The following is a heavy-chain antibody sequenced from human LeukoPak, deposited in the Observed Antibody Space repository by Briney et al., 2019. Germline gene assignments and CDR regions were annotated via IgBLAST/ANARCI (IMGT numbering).Heavy chain of an antibody. CDR2: IYSGGNT. CDR1: GFTFSSYG. Sequence: GGSLRLSCAASGFTFSSYGMSWVRQAPGKGLEWVSFIYSGGNTHYSDSVKGRFTISRDNSKNTLFLQMNNLRPDDTAVYSCARAKYYDTSGHFIREAFDIWGQGTMVTVSS. D-gene: IGHD3-22*01. J-gene: IGHJ3*02. CDR3: ARAKYYDTSGHFIREAFDI. V-gene: IGHV3-66*02.